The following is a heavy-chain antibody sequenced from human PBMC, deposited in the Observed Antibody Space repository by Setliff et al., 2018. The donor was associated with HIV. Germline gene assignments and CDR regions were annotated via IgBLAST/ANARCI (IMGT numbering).Heavy chain of an antibody. Sequence: SVKVSCKASGGTFSSYAISWVRQAPGQGLEWMGGIIPILGIANYAQKFQGRVTITTDESTSTAYMELSSLRSEDTAVYYCARSDIVVVKSFDYWGQGTLVTVSS. J-gene: IGHJ4*02. CDR1: GGTFSSYA. CDR3: ARSDIVVVKSFDY. D-gene: IGHD2-15*01. V-gene: IGHV1-69*10. CDR2: IIPILGIA.